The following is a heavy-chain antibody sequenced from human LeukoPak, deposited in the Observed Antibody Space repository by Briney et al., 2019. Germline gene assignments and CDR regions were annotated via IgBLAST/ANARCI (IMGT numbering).Heavy chain of an antibody. CDR2: ISGSGGST. D-gene: IGHD1-26*01. CDR3: AKCRTPTYYDAFDI. CDR1: GSTLSGYA. Sequence: GGYVRLSCAASGSTLSGYAISWVRQAPGKGLEWVSAISGSGGSTYYADSVKGRFTISRDDSKNTLDLQMNSLRVEDTAVYYCAKCRTPTYYDAFDIWGQGTVVPVSS. J-gene: IGHJ3*02. V-gene: IGHV3-23*01.